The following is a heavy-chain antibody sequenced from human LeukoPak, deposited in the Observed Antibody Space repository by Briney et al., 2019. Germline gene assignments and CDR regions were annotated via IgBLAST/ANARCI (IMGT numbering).Heavy chain of an antibody. Sequence: TGGSLRLSCAASGFTFSSYAMNWVRQAPGKGLGWVSRISYGGGSTYYADSVKGRFTVSRDNSKNTLYLQMNSLRAADTAVYYSAKEKASGDDFFDYWGQGTLVTVSS. CDR1: GFTFSSYA. CDR2: ISYGGGST. D-gene: IGHD5-12*01. J-gene: IGHJ4*02. V-gene: IGHV3-23*01. CDR3: AKEKASGDDFFDY.